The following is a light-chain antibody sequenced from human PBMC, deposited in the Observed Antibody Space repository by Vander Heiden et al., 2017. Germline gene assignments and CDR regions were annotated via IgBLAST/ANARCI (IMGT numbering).Light chain of an antibody. CDR2: DDS. Sequence: SYVMTQPPSVSVAPGQTARITCGGNNIESKSVHWYQQKPGQAPVLVVYDDSDRPSGIPERFSGSKSGNTATLTISRVEAGDEADYYCQVWDSSNDHYVFGTGTKVTVL. CDR1: NIESKS. V-gene: IGLV3-21*02. J-gene: IGLJ1*01. CDR3: QVWDSSNDHYV.